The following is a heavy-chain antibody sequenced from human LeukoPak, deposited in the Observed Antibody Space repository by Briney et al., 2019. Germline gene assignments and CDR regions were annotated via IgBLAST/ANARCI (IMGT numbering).Heavy chain of an antibody. V-gene: IGHV3-30*18. J-gene: IGHJ4*02. Sequence: RGSLRLSCAASGFTFNTCGMHWVRQAPGKGLEWVAIISYDGSTQTFADSVKGRFTISRDNSRNTLYLQMNSLRPEDTAMYYCAKDAANPLSGFERYLDYWGQGTLVTVSS. CDR2: ISYDGSTQ. CDR1: GFTFNTCG. CDR3: AKDAANPLSGFERYLDY. D-gene: IGHD3-9*01.